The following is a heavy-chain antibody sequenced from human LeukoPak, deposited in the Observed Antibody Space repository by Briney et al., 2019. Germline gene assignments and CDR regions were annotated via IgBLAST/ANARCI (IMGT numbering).Heavy chain of an antibody. Sequence: ASVKVSCKASGYTFTGYYMHWVRQAPGQGLEWMGRINPNSGDTNYAQKFQGRVTMTRDTSISTAYTELSRLRSDDTAVYYCAREDGDYGINWFDPWGQGTLVTVSS. D-gene: IGHD4-17*01. V-gene: IGHV1-2*06. CDR2: INPNSGDT. CDR3: AREDGDYGINWFDP. J-gene: IGHJ5*02. CDR1: GYTFTGYY.